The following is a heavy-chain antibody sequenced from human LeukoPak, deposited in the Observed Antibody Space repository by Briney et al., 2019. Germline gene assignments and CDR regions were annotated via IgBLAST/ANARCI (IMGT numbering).Heavy chain of an antibody. Sequence: GGSLKLSCAASGFTFSSYGMHWVRQAPGKGLEWVAFIRYDGSNKYYADSVKGRFTISRDNSKNTLYLQMNSLRAEDTAVYYCAKDIDYTRPSTLYYWGQGTLVTVSS. CDR1: GFTFSSYG. CDR3: AKDIDYTRPSTLYY. CDR2: IRYDGSNK. D-gene: IGHD4-11*01. J-gene: IGHJ4*02. V-gene: IGHV3-30*02.